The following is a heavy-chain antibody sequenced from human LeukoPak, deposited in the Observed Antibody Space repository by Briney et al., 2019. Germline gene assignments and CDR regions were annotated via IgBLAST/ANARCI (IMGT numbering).Heavy chain of an antibody. J-gene: IGHJ5*02. V-gene: IGHV4-31*03. CDR3: ASGTRVATITGWFDP. Sequence: SQTLSLTCTVSGGSISSGGYYWSWIRQHPGKGLEWIGYIYYSGSTYYNPSLKSRVTISVDTSKNQFSLKLSSVTAADTAVYYRASGTRVATITGWFDPWGQGTLVTVSS. CDR2: IYYSGST. CDR1: GGSISSGGYY. D-gene: IGHD5-12*01.